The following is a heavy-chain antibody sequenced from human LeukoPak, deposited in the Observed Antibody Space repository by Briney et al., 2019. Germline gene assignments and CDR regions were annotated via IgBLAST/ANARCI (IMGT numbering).Heavy chain of an antibody. Sequence: SETLSLTCTVSGGSISSYYWSWIRQPAGKGLEWIGRIYTSGSINYNPSLKSRGTISVDKSKNQFSLKLSSVTAADTAVYYCARHGKRGITIFDYWGQGTLVTVSS. V-gene: IGHV4-4*07. D-gene: IGHD3-9*01. J-gene: IGHJ4*02. CDR2: IYTSGSI. CDR1: GGSISSYY. CDR3: ARHGKRGITIFDY.